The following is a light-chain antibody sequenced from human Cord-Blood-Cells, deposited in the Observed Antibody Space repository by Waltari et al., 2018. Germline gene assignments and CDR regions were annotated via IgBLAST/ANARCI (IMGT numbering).Light chain of an antibody. CDR2: DVS. V-gene: IGLV2-14*01. CDR1: SSDVGGYNY. CDR3: SSYTSSSTLV. J-gene: IGLJ3*02. Sequence: QSALTQPASVSGSPGQSLTISCTGTSSDVGGYNYVSLYQQHPGKAPKLMMYDVSNRPSGVSNRFSGSKSGNTASLTISGLQAEDEADYYCSSYTSSSTLVFGGGTKLTVL.